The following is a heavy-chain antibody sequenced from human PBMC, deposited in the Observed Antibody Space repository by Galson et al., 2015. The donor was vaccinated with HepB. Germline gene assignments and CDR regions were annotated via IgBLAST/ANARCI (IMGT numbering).Heavy chain of an antibody. J-gene: IGHJ2*01. CDR3: ARDNIVVVPAASYWYFDL. CDR2: INPSGGST. D-gene: IGHD2-2*01. V-gene: IGHV1-46*01. Sequence: SVKVSCKASGYTFTSYYMHWVRQAPGQGLEWMGIINPSGGSTSYAQKFQGRVTMTRDTSTSTVYMELSSLRSEDTAVYYCARDNIVVVPAASYWYFDLWGRGTLVTVSS. CDR1: GYTFTSYY.